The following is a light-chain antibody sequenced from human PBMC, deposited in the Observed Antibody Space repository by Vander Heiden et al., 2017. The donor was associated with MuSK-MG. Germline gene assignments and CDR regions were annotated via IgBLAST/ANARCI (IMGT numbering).Light chain of an antibody. V-gene: IGKV1-39*01. CDR3: QQTYSTPYT. CDR1: QSVSRY. J-gene: IGKJ2*01. Sequence: DIQMTQSPSSLSAVVGDRVTVTCRASQSVSRYLNWYQQKPGKAPKLLVHATSSLQSGVPSRFSGSGSGRDFTLTISGLQPEDLATYHCQQTYSTPYTFGQGTKLEL. CDR2: ATS.